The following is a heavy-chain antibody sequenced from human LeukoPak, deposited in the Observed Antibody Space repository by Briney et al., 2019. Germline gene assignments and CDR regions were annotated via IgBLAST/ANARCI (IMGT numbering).Heavy chain of an antibody. CDR3: ARHTDYYGSGSYAYFDY. Sequence: SETLSLTCTVSGGSISSSSYYWGWIRQPPGKGLEWIGSIYYSGSTYYNPSLKSRVTISVDTSKNQFSLKLSSVTAAGTAVYYCARHTDYYGSGSYAYFDYWGQGTLVTVSS. CDR2: IYYSGST. J-gene: IGHJ4*02. CDR1: GGSISSSSYY. D-gene: IGHD3-10*01. V-gene: IGHV4-39*01.